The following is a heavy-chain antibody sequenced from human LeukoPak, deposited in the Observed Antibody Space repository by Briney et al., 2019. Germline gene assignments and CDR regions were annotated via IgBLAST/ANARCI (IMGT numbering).Heavy chain of an antibody. V-gene: IGHV3-11*04. CDR1: GFTFCDFY. CDR2: ISSSGITI. J-gene: IGHJ4*02. D-gene: IGHD5-18*01. Sequence: PGGSLRLSCAASGFTFCDFYMSWIPQAPGKGLKWFSYISSSGITIYYAGSVKGRFTISRDKAKNSLYLQMNRLRAEGTAVYYCARETSYGYGGGFAYWDQGTLVTASS. CDR3: ARETSYGYGGGFAY.